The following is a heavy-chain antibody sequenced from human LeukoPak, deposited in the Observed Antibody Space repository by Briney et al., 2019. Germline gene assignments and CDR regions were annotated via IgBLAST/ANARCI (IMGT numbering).Heavy chain of an antibody. V-gene: IGHV7-4-1*02. CDR1: GYTFTFYA. Sequence: ASVKVSCKASGYTFTFYAMNRVRQAPGQGLEWMGWINTNTGNPTYAQGFAGRFVFSLDTSVNTVYLQISSLKAEDTAVYYCAGGDFWDPYDYWGQGTLVTVSS. D-gene: IGHD3-3*01. CDR2: INTNTGNP. CDR3: AGGDFWDPYDY. J-gene: IGHJ4*02.